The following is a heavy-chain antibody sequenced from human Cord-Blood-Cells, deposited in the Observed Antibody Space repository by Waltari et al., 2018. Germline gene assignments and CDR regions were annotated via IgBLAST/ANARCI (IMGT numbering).Heavy chain of an antibody. CDR1: GGSFSGYY. J-gene: IGHJ6*02. D-gene: IGHD2-8*02. CDR3: ARATGGTFYYGMDV. CDR2: INHRGST. Sequence: QVQLQQWGAGLLKPSETLSLTCAVYGGSFSGYYWSWIRQPPGTGLEWIGEINHRGSTNYNPALKSRVTISVDTSKNQFSLKLSSVTAADTAVYYCARATGGTFYYGMDVWGQGTTVTVSS. V-gene: IGHV4-34*01.